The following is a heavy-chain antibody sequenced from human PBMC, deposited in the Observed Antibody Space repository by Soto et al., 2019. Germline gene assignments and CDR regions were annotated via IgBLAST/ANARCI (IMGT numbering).Heavy chain of an antibody. CDR3: VRGGRDGMDV. V-gene: IGHV1-18*01. CDR2: ISAYNGNT. J-gene: IGHJ6*02. D-gene: IGHD3-10*01. Sequence: QVQLVQSGAEVKKPGASVKVSCKASGFTFTTYGFTWVRQAPGQGLEWMGWISAYNGNTNYAQKFQGRVTMTTDTSTSTVYLELRSLTSDDTAVYYWVRGGRDGMDVWGQGTTVTLSS. CDR1: GFTFTTYG.